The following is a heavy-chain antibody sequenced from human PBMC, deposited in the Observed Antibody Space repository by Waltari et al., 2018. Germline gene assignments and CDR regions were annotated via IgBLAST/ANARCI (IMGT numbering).Heavy chain of an antibody. V-gene: IGHV3-53*01. J-gene: IGHJ3*02. CDR2: IYSGGST. CDR1: GFTVSRNY. Sequence: EVQLVESGGGLIQLGGSLRLSCTAYGFTVSRNYMSWSRQAQGKGREWVSVIYSGGSTYYADSVKGRFTISRDNSKNTLYLQMNSLRAEDTAVYYCARDPGEEYDAFDIWGQGTMVTVSS. D-gene: IGHD7-27*01. CDR3: ARDPGEEYDAFDI.